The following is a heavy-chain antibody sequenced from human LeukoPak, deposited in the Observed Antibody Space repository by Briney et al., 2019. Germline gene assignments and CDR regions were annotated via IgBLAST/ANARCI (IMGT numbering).Heavy chain of an antibody. CDR2: IYYTGRT. CDR3: AINALTAPSCYYMHV. J-gene: IGHJ6*03. Sequence: SETLSLTCTGSGGSIRGYYWKRLRQPPGKGLEWIGFIYYTGRTLYNPSLNSRVTISLDTSENQFSLKVDSVTSADTDVYVCAINALTAPSCYYMHVCGKGTTVTVSS. D-gene: IGHD2-2*01. CDR1: GGSIRGYY. V-gene: IGHV4-59*01.